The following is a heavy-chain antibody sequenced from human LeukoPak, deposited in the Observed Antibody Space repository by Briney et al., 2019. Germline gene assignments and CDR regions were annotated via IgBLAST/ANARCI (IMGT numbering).Heavy chain of an antibody. CDR1: GGSIRSYY. CDR2: IYYSGST. V-gene: IGHV4-59*01. CDR3: ARVLPYSSGWGVDY. J-gene: IGHJ4*02. Sequence: PSETLSLTCTVSGGSIRSYYWSWIRQPPGKGLEWIGYIYYSGSTNYNPSPKSRIAISVDTSKNQFSLNLSPVTAADTAVYYCARVLPYSSGWGVDYWGQGTLVTVS. D-gene: IGHD6-19*01.